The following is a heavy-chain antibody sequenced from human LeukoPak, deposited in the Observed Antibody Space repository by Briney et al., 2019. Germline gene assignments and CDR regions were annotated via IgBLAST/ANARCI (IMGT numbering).Heavy chain of an antibody. J-gene: IGHJ4*02. Sequence: GGSLRLSCAASGFTFSSYSMNWVRQAPGKGLEWVSSITDSSSYMYYADSVKGRFTISRDNAKNSLYLQTSSLRAEDTAVYYCARHLASDYGDLFDYWGQGTLVTVSS. CDR3: ARHLASDYGDLFDY. CDR2: ITDSSSYM. CDR1: GFTFSSYS. V-gene: IGHV3-21*01. D-gene: IGHD4-17*01.